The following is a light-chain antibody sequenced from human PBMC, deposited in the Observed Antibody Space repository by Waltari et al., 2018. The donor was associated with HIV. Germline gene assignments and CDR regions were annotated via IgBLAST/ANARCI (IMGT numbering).Light chain of an antibody. CDR1: QTISDNN. J-gene: IGKJ1*01. Sequence: EIVLTQSPGTLSLSPGDRAPLSCRASQTISDNNLVWYQQKPGQSPRLLMFGASNRPTGIPDRFSGGGSGTDFTLTINRLEPEDFAMYYCQQYGSSRWTFGPGTQVEIK. CDR3: QQYGSSRWT. CDR2: GAS. V-gene: IGKV3-20*01.